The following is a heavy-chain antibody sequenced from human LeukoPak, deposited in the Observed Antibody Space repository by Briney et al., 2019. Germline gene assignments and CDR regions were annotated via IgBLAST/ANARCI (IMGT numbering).Heavy chain of an antibody. J-gene: IGHJ3*02. Sequence: GGSLRLSCAASGFTFSSYGMHWVRQAPGKGLEWVTVISYDGSNKYYADSVKGRFTISRDNSKNTLYLQMNSLRAEDTAVYYCAKAHYYDSSVEGIDAFDIWGQGTMVTVSS. D-gene: IGHD3-22*01. CDR3: AKAHYYDSSVEGIDAFDI. CDR1: GFTFSSYG. CDR2: ISYDGSNK. V-gene: IGHV3-30*18.